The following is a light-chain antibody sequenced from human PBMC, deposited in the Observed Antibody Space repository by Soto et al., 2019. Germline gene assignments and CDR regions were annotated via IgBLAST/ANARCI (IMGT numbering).Light chain of an antibody. CDR1: QSISSTY. CDR3: QQYGSSRWT. CDR2: AAS. V-gene: IGKV3-20*01. Sequence: PGERATLSCWASQSISSTYLAWYQQKPGQAPRPLISAASNRATGAPDRFSGSGSGTDFTLTISRLEPEDFAVYYCQQYGSSRWTFGQGTKVDNK. J-gene: IGKJ1*01.